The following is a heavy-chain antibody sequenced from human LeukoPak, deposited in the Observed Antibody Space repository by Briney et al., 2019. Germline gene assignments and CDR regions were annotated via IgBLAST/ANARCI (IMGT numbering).Heavy chain of an antibody. Sequence: GGSLRLSCADYGFTFSSYWMHWVRQAPGKGLEWVSSLSGTGGSTYYADSVKGRLTVSRGNSRNMLYLEMNSLRAEDTAVYYCAKFQANYYDSSGYGCFDYWGQGVLVTVSS. CDR2: LSGTGGST. J-gene: IGHJ4*02. CDR3: AKFQANYYDSSGYGCFDY. D-gene: IGHD3-22*01. CDR1: GFTFSSYW. V-gene: IGHV3-23*01.